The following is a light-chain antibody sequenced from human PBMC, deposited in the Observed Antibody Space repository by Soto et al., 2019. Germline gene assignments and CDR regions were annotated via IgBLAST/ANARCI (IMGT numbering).Light chain of an antibody. CDR1: QSVTSDY. V-gene: IGKV3-20*01. Sequence: EIVLTHSPGTLSLSPGERATLSCRSSQSVTSDYLAWYQQKPGQAPRLLIYGASSRATGIPDRFSGSGSGTDFTLTISRLEPEDFAVYYCQQYGDSPRVFGQGTRLEIK. CDR3: QQYGDSPRV. J-gene: IGKJ5*01. CDR2: GAS.